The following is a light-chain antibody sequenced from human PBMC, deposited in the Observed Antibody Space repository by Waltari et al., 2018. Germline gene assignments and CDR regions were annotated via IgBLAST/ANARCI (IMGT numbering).Light chain of an antibody. CDR3: QQYNDWPPT. V-gene: IGKV3-15*01. Sequence: EVVMTQSPATLSVSPGERATLSCKASQSVSSNLAWYQQKPGQAPRLLLSGASTRATGIPARFSGSGSGTEFTLTISSLQSEDFAVYYCQQYNDWPPTFGGGTKVEIK. CDR2: GAS. CDR1: QSVSSN. J-gene: IGKJ4*01.